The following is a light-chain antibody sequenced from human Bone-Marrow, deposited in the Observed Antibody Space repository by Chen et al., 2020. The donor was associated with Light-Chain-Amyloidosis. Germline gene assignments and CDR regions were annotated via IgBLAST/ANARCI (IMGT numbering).Light chain of an antibody. Sequence: YELTQPHSVSVSPGQTARITCSGDALPDQYAYWYQQKAGQAPVLVINKDSERPSGIPERVSGSSSGTTVTLTISGVQAEDEAVYYCQSADSTGIYRVFGGGTKLTVL. J-gene: IGLJ3*02. CDR2: KDS. CDR3: QSADSTGIYRV. CDR1: ALPDQY. V-gene: IGLV3-25*03.